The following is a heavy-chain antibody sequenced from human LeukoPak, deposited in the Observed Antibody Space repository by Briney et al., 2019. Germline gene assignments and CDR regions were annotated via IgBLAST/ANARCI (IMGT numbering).Heavy chain of an antibody. CDR1: GYTFTSYG. V-gene: IGHV1-18*01. Sequence: ASVKVSCKASGYTFTSYGISWVRQAPGQGLEWMGWISAYNGNTNYAQKLQGRVTMTTDTSTSTAYMELRSLRSDDTAVYYCARADWNYYHYYYYMDVWGKGTTVTVSS. CDR3: ARADWNYYHYYYYMDV. CDR2: ISAYNGNT. D-gene: IGHD1-7*01. J-gene: IGHJ6*03.